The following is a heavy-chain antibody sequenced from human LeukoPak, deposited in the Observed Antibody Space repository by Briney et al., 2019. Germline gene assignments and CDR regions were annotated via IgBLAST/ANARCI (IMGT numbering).Heavy chain of an antibody. V-gene: IGHV4-59*08. CDR3: ARHQRRLAYFDY. CDR1: GGSISGYH. Sequence: SETLSLTCNVSGGSISGYHWSWIRQPPGKGLEWLGYIYYSGSSNYNPSLKGRVTISVDTSKNQFSLKLSSVTAADTAVYYCARHQRRLAYFDYWGQGTLVTVSS. CDR2: IYYSGSS. D-gene: IGHD6-19*01. J-gene: IGHJ4*02.